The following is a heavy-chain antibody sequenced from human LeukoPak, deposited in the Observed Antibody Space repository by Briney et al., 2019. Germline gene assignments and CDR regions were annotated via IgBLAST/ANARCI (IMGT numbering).Heavy chain of an antibody. V-gene: IGHV3-21*01. CDR3: ARATTRSGTVDY. D-gene: IGHD1-14*01. J-gene: IGHJ4*02. Sequence: GESLKISCAASGFTFSSYSMNWVRQAPGKGLEWVSSISSSSSYIYYADSVKGRFTISRDNAKNSLYLQMNSLRAEDTAVYYCARATTRSGTVDYWGQGTLVTVSS. CDR2: ISSSSSYI. CDR1: GFTFSSYS.